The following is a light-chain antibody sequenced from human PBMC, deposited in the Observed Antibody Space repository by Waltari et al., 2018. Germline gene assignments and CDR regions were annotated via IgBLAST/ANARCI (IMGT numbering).Light chain of an antibody. CDR2: GAS. Sequence: EIVLTQSPGTLSLSPGERATLSCRASQSVSSSYLAWYQQKPGQAPRLLISGASSRATGITDRFSGSGSGTDFTLTISRLEPEDFAVYYCQHYDTSPPTYTFGQGTKLEIK. J-gene: IGKJ2*01. CDR1: QSVSSSY. V-gene: IGKV3-20*01. CDR3: QHYDTSPPTYT.